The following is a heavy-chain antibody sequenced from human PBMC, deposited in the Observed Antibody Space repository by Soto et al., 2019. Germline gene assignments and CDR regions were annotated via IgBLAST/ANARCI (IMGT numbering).Heavy chain of an antibody. CDR2: ISAYNGNT. CDR1: GYTFTSYG. CDR3: ARDKKVAGQLPPRHYYYYGMDV. J-gene: IGHJ6*02. D-gene: IGHD2-2*01. Sequence: ASVKVSCKASGYTFTSYGISWVRQAPGQGLEWMGWISAYNGNTNYAQKLQGRVTMTTDTSTSTAYMELRSLRSDDTAVYYCARDKKVAGQLPPRHYYYYGMDVWGQGTTVTSP. V-gene: IGHV1-18*01.